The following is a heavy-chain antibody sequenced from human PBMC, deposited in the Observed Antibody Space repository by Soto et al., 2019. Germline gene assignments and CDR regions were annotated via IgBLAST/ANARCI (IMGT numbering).Heavy chain of an antibody. CDR1: GGSISSGGYY. CDR3: AREGGIVGATAADY. J-gene: IGHJ4*02. Sequence: QVQLQESGPGLVKPSQTLSLTCTVSGGSISSGGYYWSWIRQHPGKGLEWSGYIYYSGSTYYNPPLKSPVTISVDTSKTQFTLKLSSVTAAATAVYYCAREGGIVGATAADYWGQGTLVTVSS. D-gene: IGHD1-26*01. CDR2: IYYSGST. V-gene: IGHV4-31*01.